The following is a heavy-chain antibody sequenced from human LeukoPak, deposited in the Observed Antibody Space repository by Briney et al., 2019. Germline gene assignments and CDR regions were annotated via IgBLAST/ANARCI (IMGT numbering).Heavy chain of an antibody. CDR3: AAGDSSSYYYYGMDV. Sequence: SVKVSCKASGFTFTSSAVQWVRQARGQRLEWIGWIVVGSGNTNYAQKFQERVTITRDTSTSTAYMELSSLRSEDTAVYYCAAGDSSSYYYYGMDVWGQGTTVTVSS. CDR1: GFTFTSSA. J-gene: IGHJ6*02. V-gene: IGHV1-58*01. CDR2: IVVGSGNT. D-gene: IGHD6-6*01.